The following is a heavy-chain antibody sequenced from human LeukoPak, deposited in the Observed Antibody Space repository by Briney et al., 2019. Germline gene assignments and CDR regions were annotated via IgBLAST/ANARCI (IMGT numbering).Heavy chain of an antibody. Sequence: ASVKVSCKASGYTFTGYGISWVRQAPGQGLEWMGWISAYNGNTNYAQKLQGRVTMTTDTSTSTAYMELRSLRSDDTAVYYCARVVGGSGSYYHDYWGQGTLVTVSS. CDR3: ARVVGGSGSYYHDY. CDR2: ISAYNGNT. V-gene: IGHV1-18*01. J-gene: IGHJ4*02. CDR1: GYTFTGYG. D-gene: IGHD3-10*01.